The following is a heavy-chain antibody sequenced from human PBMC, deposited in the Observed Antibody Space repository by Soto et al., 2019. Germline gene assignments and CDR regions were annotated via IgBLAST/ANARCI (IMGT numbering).Heavy chain of an antibody. CDR3: ARDIAYYYDSSGYLNGMDV. J-gene: IGHJ6*02. CDR1: GYTFTSYG. V-gene: IGHV1-18*01. Sequence: APVKVSCKASGYTFTSYGISWVRQAPGQGLEWMGWISAYNGNTNYAQKLQGRVTMTTDTSTSTAYKELRSLRSDDTAVYYCARDIAYYYDSSGYLNGMDVWGQGTTVTVSS. CDR2: ISAYNGNT. D-gene: IGHD3-22*01.